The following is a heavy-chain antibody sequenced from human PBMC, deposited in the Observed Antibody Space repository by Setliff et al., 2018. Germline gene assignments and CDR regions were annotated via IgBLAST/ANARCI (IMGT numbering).Heavy chain of an antibody. CDR3: VRNPLGPEASTPGGY. V-gene: IGHV1-8*01. J-gene: IGHJ4*02. CDR1: GYSFISYD. Sequence: GASVKVSCKASGYSFISYDINWVRQAPGQGLEWMGWMNPERDNTGYAQKFQGRVTKTGHASINTAYMELTSLTSEDTAVYYCVRNPLGPEASTPGGYWGQGTLVTVSS. D-gene: IGHD3-16*01. CDR2: MNPERDNT.